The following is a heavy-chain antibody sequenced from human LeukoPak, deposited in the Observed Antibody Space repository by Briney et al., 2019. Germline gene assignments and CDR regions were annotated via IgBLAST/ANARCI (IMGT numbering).Heavy chain of an antibody. Sequence: SGTLSLTCAVSGGSISSSNWWSWVRQPPGKGLEWIGEIYHSGSTNYNPSLKSRVTISVDKSKNQFSLKLSSVTAADTAVYYCARVRSDYGDYYYYGMDVWGQGTRSPSP. V-gene: IGHV4-4*02. J-gene: IGHJ6*02. CDR1: GGSISSSNW. CDR3: ARVRSDYGDYYYYGMDV. D-gene: IGHD4-17*01. CDR2: IYHSGST.